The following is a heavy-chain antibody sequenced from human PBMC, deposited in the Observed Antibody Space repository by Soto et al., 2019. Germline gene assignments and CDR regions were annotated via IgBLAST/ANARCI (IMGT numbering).Heavy chain of an antibody. D-gene: IGHD2-2*02. CDR3: ARAPHVVVPAAIGWFDP. Sequence: KTSETLSLTCTVSGGSISSGDYYWSWIRQPPGKGLEWIGYIYYSGSTYYNPSLKSRVTISVDTSKNQFSLKLSSVTAADTAVYYCARAPHVVVPAAIGWFDPWGQGTLVTVSS. CDR1: GGSISSGDYY. V-gene: IGHV4-30-4*01. CDR2: IYYSGST. J-gene: IGHJ5*02.